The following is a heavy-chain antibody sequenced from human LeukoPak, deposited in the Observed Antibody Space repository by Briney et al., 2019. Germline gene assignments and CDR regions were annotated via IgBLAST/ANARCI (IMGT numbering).Heavy chain of an antibody. CDR1: GYTFTSYG. D-gene: IGHD3-22*01. CDR3: AKNRNPYYDSPHPQTDAFDI. V-gene: IGHV1-18*01. CDR2: ISAYNGNT. J-gene: IGHJ3*02. Sequence: ASVKVSCKASGYTFTSYGISWVRQAPGQGLEWMGWISAYNGNTNYAQKLQGRVTMTTDTSTSTAYMELRSLRSDETAVYYCAKNRNPYYDSPHPQTDAFDIWGQGTMVTVSS.